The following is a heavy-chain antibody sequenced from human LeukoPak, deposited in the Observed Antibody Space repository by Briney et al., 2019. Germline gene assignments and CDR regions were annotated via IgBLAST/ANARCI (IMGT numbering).Heavy chain of an antibody. V-gene: IGHV3-9*01. CDR3: AKDNHFGWLLYEGLFDP. CDR1: GFTFDDYA. Sequence: GRSLRLSCAASGFTFDDYAMHWVRQAPGKGLEWVSGISWNSGSIGYADSVKGRLTISRDNAKNSLYLQMNSLRAEDTALYYRAKDNHFGWLLYEGLFDPWGQGTLVTVSS. J-gene: IGHJ5*02. CDR2: ISWNSGSI. D-gene: IGHD3-9*01.